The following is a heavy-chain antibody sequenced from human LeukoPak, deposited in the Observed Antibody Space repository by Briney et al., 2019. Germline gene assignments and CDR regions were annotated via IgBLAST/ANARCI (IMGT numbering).Heavy chain of an antibody. J-gene: IGHJ6*02. Sequence: ASVKVSCKASGYTFTSYGISWVRQAPGQGLEWMGWISAYNGNTNYAQKLQGRVTMTTDTSTSTAYMELRNLRSDDTAVYYCARDQNCSGGSCYSYYYYGMDVWGQGTTVTVSS. CDR2: ISAYNGNT. CDR1: GYTFTSYG. D-gene: IGHD2-15*01. CDR3: ARDQNCSGGSCYSYYYYGMDV. V-gene: IGHV1-18*01.